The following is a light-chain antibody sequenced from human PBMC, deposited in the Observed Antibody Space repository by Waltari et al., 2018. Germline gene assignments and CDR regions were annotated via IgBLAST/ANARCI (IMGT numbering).Light chain of an antibody. CDR2: FNSDGSH. Sequence: LVLTHSPSASAYLGASVKLTCTLSSGYSINVFAWPKQRPGKGPRYLMKFNSDGSHSKGDDIPDRFSASNSGTEYYLTISSLQSEDEADYYCQTGGHGTWVFGGGTKLTVL. J-gene: IGLJ3*02. CDR3: QTGGHGTWV. V-gene: IGLV4-69*01. CDR1: SGYSINV.